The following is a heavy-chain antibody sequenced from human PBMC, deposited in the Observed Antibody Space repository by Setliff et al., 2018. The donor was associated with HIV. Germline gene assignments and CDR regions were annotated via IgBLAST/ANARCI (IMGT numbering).Heavy chain of an antibody. CDR3: ARLRYYDILTGYAFDY. CDR2: ISYSENI. Sequence: SETLSLTCAVYGGSFSDYYWSWIRQPPGKGLEWIGSISYSENIYYNPSLKSRVTISADTSKKQFSLKLSSVTAADTAVYYCARLRYYDILTGYAFDYWGQGTLVTVSS. J-gene: IGHJ4*02. D-gene: IGHD3-9*01. V-gene: IGHV4-34*01. CDR1: GGSFSDYY.